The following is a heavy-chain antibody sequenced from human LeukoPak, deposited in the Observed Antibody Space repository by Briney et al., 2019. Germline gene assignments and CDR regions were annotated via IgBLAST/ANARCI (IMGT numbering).Heavy chain of an antibody. D-gene: IGHD3-10*01. J-gene: IGHJ5*02. CDR1: GGTFSSYA. V-gene: IGHV1-69*05. Sequence: SVKVSCKASGGTFSSYAISWVRQAPGQGLERMGRIIPIFGTANYAQKFQGRVTITTDESTSTAYMELSSLRSEDTAVYYCARDLSQRSYGSGSNWFDPWGQGTLVTVSS. CDR3: ARDLSQRSYGSGSNWFDP. CDR2: IIPIFGTA.